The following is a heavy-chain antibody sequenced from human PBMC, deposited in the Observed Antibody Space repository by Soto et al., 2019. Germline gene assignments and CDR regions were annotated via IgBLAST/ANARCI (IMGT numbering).Heavy chain of an antibody. CDR1: GGSFNTDS. J-gene: IGHJ6*02. D-gene: IGHD3-3*01. Sequence: QVQLVQSGAEMREPGSLVKLSCKGSGGSFNTDSITWVRHAPGQGLEWMGGIVPMFGTTNYTQKLQGRLTISADESASTTYMELRSLRSEDTAIYYCARGSYDFWSGPGGFYYYAMDVWGQGTTVTVS. CDR2: IVPMFGTT. V-gene: IGHV1-69*01. CDR3: ARGSYDFWSGPGGFYYYAMDV.